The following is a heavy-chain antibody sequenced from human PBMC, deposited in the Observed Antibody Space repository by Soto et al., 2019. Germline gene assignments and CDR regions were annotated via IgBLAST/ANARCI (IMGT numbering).Heavy chain of an antibody. D-gene: IGHD2-21*02. J-gene: IGHJ3*02. V-gene: IGHV1-69*04. CDR1: GDTFTSST. Sequence: SVKVSCKASGDTFTSSTISWARQAPGQGLEWMGRIIPILGIANYAQKFQGRVTITADKSTSTAYMELSSLRSEDTAVYYCAREGRTAGAGDAFDIWGQGTMVTGSS. CDR3: AREGRTAGAGDAFDI. CDR2: IIPILGIA.